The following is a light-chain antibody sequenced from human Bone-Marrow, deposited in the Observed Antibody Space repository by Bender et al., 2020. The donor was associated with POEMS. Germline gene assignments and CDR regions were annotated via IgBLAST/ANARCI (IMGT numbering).Light chain of an antibody. J-gene: IGLJ2*01. CDR1: SSDVGGYNY. Sequence: QSALTQPRSVSGSPGQSVTISCTGTSSDVGGYNYVSWYQQHPGTAPKLVISEGTKRPSGVPDRFSGSKSGTSASLAISGLQSEDEADYYCATWGDSLNVVFGGGTKLTVL. V-gene: IGLV2-11*01. CDR3: ATWGDSLNVV. CDR2: EGT.